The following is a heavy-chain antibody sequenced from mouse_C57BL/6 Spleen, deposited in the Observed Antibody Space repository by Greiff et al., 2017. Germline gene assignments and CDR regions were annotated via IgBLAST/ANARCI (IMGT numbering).Heavy chain of an antibody. J-gene: IGHJ1*03. V-gene: IGHV3-8*01. CDR2: ISYSGST. CDR3: ARYDAYFDV. CDR1: GYSITSDY. Sequence: DVKLQESGPGLAKPSQTLSLTCSVTGYSITSDYWNWIRIFPGNKLEHMGYISYSGSTYYNPSLKSRVSITRDTSKNQYYLQLNSVTTEDTATYYCARYDAYFDVWGTGTTVTVSS.